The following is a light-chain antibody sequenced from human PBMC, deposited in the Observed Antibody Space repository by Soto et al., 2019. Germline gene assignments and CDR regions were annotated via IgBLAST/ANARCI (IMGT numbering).Light chain of an antibody. CDR1: SSDVGAYNY. CDR2: DVS. Sequence: QSALTQPASVSGSPGQSITISCTGTSSDVGAYNYVSWCQQHPGKAPKLMIYDVSNRPSGVSNRFSGSKSGNTASLTISGLQAEDEADYYCSSYTTNTTVVFGGGTKLTVL. V-gene: IGLV2-14*03. J-gene: IGLJ2*01. CDR3: SSYTTNTTVV.